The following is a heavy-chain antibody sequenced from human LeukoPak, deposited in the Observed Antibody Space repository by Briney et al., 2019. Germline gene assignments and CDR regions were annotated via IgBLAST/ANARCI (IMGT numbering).Heavy chain of an antibody. D-gene: IGHD6-6*01. J-gene: IGHJ5*02. CDR3: AREGIAARPRWFDP. CDR1: GFTFSSYS. CDR2: ISSSSSTI. V-gene: IGHV3-48*01. Sequence: GSLRLSCAASGFTFSSYSMNWVRQAPGKGLEWVSYISSSSSTIYYADSVKGRFTISRDNAKNSLYLQMNSLRAEDTAVYYCAREGIAARPRWFDPWGQGTLVTVSS.